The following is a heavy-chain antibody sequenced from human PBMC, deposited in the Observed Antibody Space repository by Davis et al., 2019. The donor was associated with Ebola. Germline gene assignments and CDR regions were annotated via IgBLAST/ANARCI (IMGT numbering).Heavy chain of an antibody. CDR3: ARMGKSYYDSLWDY. CDR1: GYSFTSYW. Sequence: GESLKISCKGSGYSFTSYWIAWVRQMPGKGLGWMGIIYPGDSDTRYSPSFRGQVTISADKSFSTAYLQWSGLKASDTAMYYCARMGKSYYDSLWDYWGQGTLVTVSS. J-gene: IGHJ4*02. D-gene: IGHD3-10*01. CDR2: IYPGDSDT. V-gene: IGHV5-51*01.